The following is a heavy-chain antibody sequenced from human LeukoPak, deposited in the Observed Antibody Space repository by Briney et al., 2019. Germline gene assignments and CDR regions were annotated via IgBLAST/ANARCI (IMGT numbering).Heavy chain of an antibody. D-gene: IGHD5-18*01. CDR3: ARGLTAASYFDY. CDR1: GYTFTGYY. V-gene: IGHV1-2*04. Sequence: GASVNDSCKASGYTFTGYYMHWVRQAPGQGLEWMGWINPNSGGTNYAQKFQGWVTMTRDTSISTAYMELSRLRSDDTAVYYCARGLTAASYFDYWGQGTLVTVSS. CDR2: INPNSGGT. J-gene: IGHJ4*02.